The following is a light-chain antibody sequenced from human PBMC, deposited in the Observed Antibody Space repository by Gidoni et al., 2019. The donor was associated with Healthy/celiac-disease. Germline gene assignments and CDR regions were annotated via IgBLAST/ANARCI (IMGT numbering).Light chain of an antibody. Sequence: DIQMPQSPSSLSASVGDRVTITCRASQSISSYLNWYQQKPGKAPKLLIYAASSLQSGVPSRFSGSGSGTDFTLTISSLQPEDFATYYCQQSYSTPLFTFGPGTKVEIK. CDR1: QSISSY. CDR3: QQSYSTPLFT. CDR2: AAS. V-gene: IGKV1-39*01. J-gene: IGKJ3*01.